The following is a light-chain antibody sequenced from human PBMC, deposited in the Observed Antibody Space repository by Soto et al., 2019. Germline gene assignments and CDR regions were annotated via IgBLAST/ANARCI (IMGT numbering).Light chain of an antibody. V-gene: IGKV1-39*01. Sequence: DLQMTQSPSSLSASVGDRVTITCRASQSISSYLNWYQQKPGQAPKLLIYAASSLQSGVPSRFSGSGSATDFTLPISSLQPEDFATYYCQQSYRTPRTFGQGTKVEIK. CDR3: QQSYRTPRT. J-gene: IGKJ1*01. CDR1: QSISSY. CDR2: AAS.